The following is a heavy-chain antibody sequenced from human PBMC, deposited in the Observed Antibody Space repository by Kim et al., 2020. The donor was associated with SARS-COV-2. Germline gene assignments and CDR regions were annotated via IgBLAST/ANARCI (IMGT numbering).Heavy chain of an antibody. D-gene: IGHD3-22*01. Sequence: SETLSLTCAVSGGSISSSNWWSWVRQPPGKGLEWIGEIYHSGSTNYNPSLKSRVTISVDKSKNQFSLKLSSVTAADTAVYYCARDPRLEVVDLYYYGMDVWGQGTTVTVSS. CDR1: GGSISSSNW. CDR2: IYHSGST. J-gene: IGHJ6*02. CDR3: ARDPRLEVVDLYYYGMDV. V-gene: IGHV4-4*02.